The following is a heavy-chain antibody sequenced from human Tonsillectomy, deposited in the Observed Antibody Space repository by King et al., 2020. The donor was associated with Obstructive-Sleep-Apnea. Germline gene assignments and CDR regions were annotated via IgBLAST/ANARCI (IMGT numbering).Heavy chain of an antibody. CDR2: IYHIGST. CDR1: GYSISSGYY. CDR3: ARAGYYDSSGYCLFDY. J-gene: IGHJ4*02. V-gene: IGHV4-38-2*02. Sequence: LQLQESGPGLVKPSETLSLTCTVSGYSISSGYYWGWIRQPPGKGLDGIGSIYHIGSTYYNPSLKSRVTISVDTSKNQFSLKLSSVTAADTAVYYCARAGYYDSSGYCLFDYWGQGTLVTVSS. D-gene: IGHD3-22*01.